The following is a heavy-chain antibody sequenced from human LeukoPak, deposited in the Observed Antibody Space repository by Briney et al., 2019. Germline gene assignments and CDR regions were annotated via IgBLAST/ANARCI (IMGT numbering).Heavy chain of an antibody. CDR2: IYYSGST. CDR3: AREPLRTYYDFYLWFDP. Sequence: PSETLSLTCTVSGGSISSSSYYWGWIRQPPGKGLEWIGSIYYSGSTYYNPSLKSRVTISVDTSKNQFSLKLSSVTAADTAVYYCAREPLRTYYDFYLWFDPWGQGTLVTVSS. V-gene: IGHV4-39*07. D-gene: IGHD3-3*01. J-gene: IGHJ5*02. CDR1: GGSISSSSYY.